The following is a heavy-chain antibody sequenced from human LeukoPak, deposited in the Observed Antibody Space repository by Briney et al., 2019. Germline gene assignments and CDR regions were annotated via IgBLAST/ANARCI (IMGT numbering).Heavy chain of an antibody. CDR3: ARGYAPKYCSGGSCPRYFDL. J-gene: IGHJ2*01. CDR1: GGSFSGYY. CDR2: INHSGST. V-gene: IGHV4-34*01. Sequence: SETLSLTCAVYGGSFSGYYWSWIRQPPGKGLEWIGEINHSGSTNYNPSLKSRVTISVDTSKNQFSLKLSSVTAADTAVYYCARGYAPKYCSGGSCPRYFDLWGRGTLVTVSS. D-gene: IGHD2-15*01.